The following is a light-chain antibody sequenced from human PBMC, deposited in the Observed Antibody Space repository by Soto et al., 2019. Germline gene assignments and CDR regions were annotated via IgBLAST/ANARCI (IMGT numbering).Light chain of an antibody. Sequence: EVELTQSPVTLSSSQGERATLSCRVSRSFRGLLAWYQQKPGQAPRLLIYDAYNRATGIPPRFSGSGSGTDFTLTISRLEPEDFALYYCQHYAHNSPITFGQGTRLEI. CDR1: RSFRGL. J-gene: IGKJ5*01. CDR2: DAY. V-gene: IGKV3-11*01. CDR3: QHYAHNSPIT.